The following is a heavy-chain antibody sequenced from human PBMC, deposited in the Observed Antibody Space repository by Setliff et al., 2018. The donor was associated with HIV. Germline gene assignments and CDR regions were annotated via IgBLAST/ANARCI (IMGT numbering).Heavy chain of an antibody. D-gene: IGHD3-22*01. V-gene: IGHV3-74*01. J-gene: IGHJ4*02. CDR1: GITFKTHW. Sequence: GGSLRLSCAASGITFKTHWMHWVRQAPGKGLEWVSRISYDGSDTIYADSVKGRFSISRDNAKDMLYLQMNSLTDADTALYYCVKVPGSGIVRYFDYWGQGTLVTVSS. CDR2: ISYDGSDT. CDR3: VKVPGSGIVRYFDY.